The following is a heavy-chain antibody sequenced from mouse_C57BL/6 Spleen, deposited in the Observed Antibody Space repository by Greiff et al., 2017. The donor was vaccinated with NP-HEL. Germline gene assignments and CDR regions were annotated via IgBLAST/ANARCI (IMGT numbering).Heavy chain of an antibody. CDR2: IDPEDGET. V-gene: IGHV14-2*01. D-gene: IGHD2-13*01. Sequence: DVKLQESGAELVKPGASVKLSCTASGFNIKDYYMHWVKQRTEQGLEWIGRIDPEDGETKYAPQFQGKATITAETSSNTADLQLSSLKSEDTAVYYCASRPYYGEEAWFDYWGQGTLVTVSA. CDR1: GFNIKDYY. J-gene: IGHJ3*01. CDR3: ASRPYYGEEAWFDY.